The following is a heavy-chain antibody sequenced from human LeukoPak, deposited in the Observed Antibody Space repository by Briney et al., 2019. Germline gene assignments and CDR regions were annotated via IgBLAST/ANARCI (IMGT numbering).Heavy chain of an antibody. Sequence: ASVKVSCKASGGTFSSYTISWVRQAPGQGLEWIGRIIPIFGTANYAQKFQGRVTITTDESMSTAYMELSSLRSEDTAVYYCAREVDIVVVVAATVYFDYWGQGTLVTVSS. CDR2: IIPIFGTA. D-gene: IGHD2-15*01. CDR1: GGTFSSYT. CDR3: AREVDIVVVVAATVYFDY. V-gene: IGHV1-69*05. J-gene: IGHJ4*02.